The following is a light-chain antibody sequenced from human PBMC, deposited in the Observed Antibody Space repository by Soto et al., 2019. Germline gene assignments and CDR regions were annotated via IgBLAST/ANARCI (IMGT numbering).Light chain of an antibody. CDR2: EVT. V-gene: IGLV2-8*01. CDR1: NSDVGGYNY. J-gene: IGLJ3*02. Sequence: QSALTQPPSASGSPGQSVTISCTGTNSDVGGYNYVSWYQQYPGKAPKLLIYEVTKRPSGVPDRFSGSKSGNTAYLTVSGLQAEDDYCNSFAGSAKWVFGGGTKLTVL. CDR3: NSFAGSAKWV.